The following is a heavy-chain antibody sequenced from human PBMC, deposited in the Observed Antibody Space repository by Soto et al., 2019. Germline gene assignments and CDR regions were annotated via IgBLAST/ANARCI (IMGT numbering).Heavy chain of an antibody. V-gene: IGHV4-39*01. CDR2: IFYSGST. J-gene: IGHJ4*02. Sequence: SETLSLTCTVSGGSVSSNYYWGWIRHPPGKGLEWIGSIFYSGSTYYNPSLQSRITISVDTSKNQFSLRLSSVTAAATAVYYFAVHGWFRSSALSSYLDYGGQGTLVTVSS. CDR3: AVHGWFRSSALSSYLDY. CDR1: GGSVSSNYY. D-gene: IGHD2-15*01.